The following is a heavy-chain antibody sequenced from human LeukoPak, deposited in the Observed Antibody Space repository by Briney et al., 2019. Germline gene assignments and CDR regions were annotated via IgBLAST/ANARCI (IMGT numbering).Heavy chain of an antibody. CDR1: GFTFSNYG. Sequence: HPGGSLRLSCTASGFTFSNYGMYWVRQAPGKGLEWVAVVWNNGRDKYYGDSVKGRLSISRDDSKNTVYLEMNSLRVEDTAVYYCTRDSGVSGSGPYPPFKYWGQGTLVTVSS. CDR2: VWNNGRDK. D-gene: IGHD3-10*01. J-gene: IGHJ4*02. CDR3: TRDSGVSGSGPYPPFKY. V-gene: IGHV3-33*07.